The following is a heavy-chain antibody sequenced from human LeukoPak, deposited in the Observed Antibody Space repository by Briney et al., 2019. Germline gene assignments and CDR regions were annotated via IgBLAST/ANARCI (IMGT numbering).Heavy chain of an antibody. J-gene: IGHJ3*02. CDR2: IYYSGST. CDR1: GGSISSGDYY. CDR3: ARGEDYYDSSGPNAFDI. Sequence: PSETLSLTCTVSGGSISSGDYYWSWIRQPPGKGLEWIGCIYYSGSTYYNPSLKSRVTISVDTSKNQFSLKLSSVTAADTAVYYCARGEDYYDSSGPNAFDIWGQGTMVTVSS. D-gene: IGHD3-22*01. V-gene: IGHV4-30-4*01.